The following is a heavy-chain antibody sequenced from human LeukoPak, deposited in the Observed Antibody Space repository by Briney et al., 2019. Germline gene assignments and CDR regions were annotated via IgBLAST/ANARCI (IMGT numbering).Heavy chain of an antibody. CDR3: AREGYYGSGSYSVRFDP. J-gene: IGHJ5*02. Sequence: SETLSLTCTVSGGSISSGDYYWSWIRQPPGKGLEWIGYIYYSGSTYYNPSLKSRVTISVDTPKNQLSLKLSSVTAADTAVYYCAREGYYGSGSYSVRFDPWGQGTLVTVSS. CDR2: IYYSGST. D-gene: IGHD3-10*01. V-gene: IGHV4-30-4*01. CDR1: GGSISSGDYY.